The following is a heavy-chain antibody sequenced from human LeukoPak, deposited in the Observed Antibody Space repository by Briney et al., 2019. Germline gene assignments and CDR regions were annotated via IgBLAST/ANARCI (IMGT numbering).Heavy chain of an antibody. CDR1: GFTFSSYA. V-gene: IGHV3-30-3*01. J-gene: IGHJ3*02. Sequence: GGSLRLSCAASGFTFSSYAMHWVRQAPGKGLEWVAVISYDGSNKYYADSVKGRFTISRDNSKNTLYLRMNSLRAEDTAVYYCARERSHAFDIWGQGTMVTVSS. CDR2: ISYDGSNK. CDR3: ARERSHAFDI.